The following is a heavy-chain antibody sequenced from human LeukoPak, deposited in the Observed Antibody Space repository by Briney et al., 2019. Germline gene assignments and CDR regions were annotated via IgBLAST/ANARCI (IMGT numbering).Heavy chain of an antibody. CDR2: IYYSGST. D-gene: IGHD3-22*01. CDR3: ARGYYDSSGSYYFDY. CDR1: GGSISSGDYY. J-gene: IGHJ4*02. Sequence: PSQTLSLTCTVSGGSISSGDYYWSWIRQHPGKGLEWIGYIYYSGSTYYNPSLKSRVTISVDTSKNQFSLKLSSVTAADTAVYYCARGYYDSSGSYYFDYWGQGTLVTVSS. V-gene: IGHV4-31*03.